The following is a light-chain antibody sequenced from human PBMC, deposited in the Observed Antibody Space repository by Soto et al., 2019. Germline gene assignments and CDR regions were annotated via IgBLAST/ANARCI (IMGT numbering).Light chain of an antibody. CDR3: QQFGSSPLT. Sequence: EIVLTQSPGTLSLSPGERATLSCRASQSVSSSYLAWYQQKPGQAPRLLIYGASSRATGIPDRFSGSGSGTDFPLTISRLEPEDFAVYYFQQFGSSPLTFGGGTRVDIK. V-gene: IGKV3-20*01. CDR1: QSVSSSY. J-gene: IGKJ4*01. CDR2: GAS.